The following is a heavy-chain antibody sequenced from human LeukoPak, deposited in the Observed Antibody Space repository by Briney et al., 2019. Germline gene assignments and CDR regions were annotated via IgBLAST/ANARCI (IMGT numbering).Heavy chain of an antibody. CDR3: VKDPSGSYFGGLAVDI. CDR2: ISSNGDNT. D-gene: IGHD1-26*01. CDR1: GFTFSSYA. V-gene: IGHV3-64*05. Sequence: GGSLRLSCSASGFTFSSYAMHRVRQAPGKGLEYVSAISSNGDNTYYADSVKGRFTISRDNSKNTLYVQMSSLRAEDTAVYYCVKDPSGSYFGGLAVDIWGQGTMVTVSS. J-gene: IGHJ3*02.